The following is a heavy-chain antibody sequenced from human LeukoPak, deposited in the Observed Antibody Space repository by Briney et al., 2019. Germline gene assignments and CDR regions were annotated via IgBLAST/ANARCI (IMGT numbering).Heavy chain of an antibody. J-gene: IGHJ5*02. CDR3: VRDGYCSRSNCLWAGWFDP. Sequence: GASVKVSCKASGYIFTAYFIHWVRQAPGQGLEWMGWINPNNGDTKYAQKFQGRITMTRDSSLSTAYVELSSLRSDDTAVYYCVRDGYCSRSNCLWAGWFDPWGQGTLLTVSS. V-gene: IGHV1-2*02. CDR2: INPNNGDT. D-gene: IGHD2-2*01. CDR1: GYIFTAYF.